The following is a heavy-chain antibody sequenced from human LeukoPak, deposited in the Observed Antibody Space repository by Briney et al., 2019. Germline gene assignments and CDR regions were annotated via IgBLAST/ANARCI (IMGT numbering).Heavy chain of an antibody. J-gene: IGHJ6*02. D-gene: IGHD6-13*01. CDR1: GYTFTSYD. CDR2: MNPNSGNT. Sequence: ASVTVSFKASGYTFTSYDINWVRQAPGQGLEWMGWMNPNSGNTGYAQKFQGRVTMTRNTSISTAYMELSNLRSEDTAVYYCARGDDSSSWYSKIYYYYGMDVWGQGTTVTVSS. CDR3: ARGDDSSSWYSKIYYYYGMDV. V-gene: IGHV1-8*01.